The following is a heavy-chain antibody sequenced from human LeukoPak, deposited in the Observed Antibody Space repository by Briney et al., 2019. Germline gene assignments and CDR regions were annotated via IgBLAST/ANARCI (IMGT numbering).Heavy chain of an antibody. D-gene: IGHD2-21*02. J-gene: IGHJ6*02. CDR3: ARVVVVTALDYYYGMDV. CDR2: IYYSGST. CDR1: GGSISSHY. V-gene: IGHV4-59*08. Sequence: PSETLSLTCTVSGGSISSHYWSWIRQPPGKGLEWIGYIYYSGSTNYNPSLKSRVTISVDTSKNQFSLKLSSVTAADTAVYYCARVVVVTALDYYYGMDVWGQGTTVTVSS.